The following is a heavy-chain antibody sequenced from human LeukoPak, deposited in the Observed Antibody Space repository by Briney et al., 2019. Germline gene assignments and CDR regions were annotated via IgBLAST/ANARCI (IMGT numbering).Heavy chain of an antibody. CDR2: IYYSGST. J-gene: IGHJ4*02. V-gene: IGHV4-59*01. D-gene: IGHD1-26*01. CDR3: ARDSGSWYFDY. CDR1: GGSISSYY. Sequence: PSETLSLTCTVSGGSISSYYWSWIRQPPGKGLEWIGYIYYSGSTNYNPSLKSRVTISVDTSKNQFSLKLSSVTAADTAVYYCARDSGSWYFDYWGQGTLVTVSS.